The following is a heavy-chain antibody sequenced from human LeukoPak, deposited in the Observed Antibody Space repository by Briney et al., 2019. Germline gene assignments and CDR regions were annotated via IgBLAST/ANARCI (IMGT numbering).Heavy chain of an antibody. Sequence: GGSLRLSCAASGFTFDDYGMSWVRQAPGKGLEWVSGINWNGGSTGYADSVKGRFTNSRDNAKNSLYLQMNSLRAEDTALYYCARSGVFSTATEYYFDYWGQGTLVTVSS. CDR2: INWNGGST. D-gene: IGHD1-26*01. CDR3: ARSGVFSTATEYYFDY. J-gene: IGHJ4*02. CDR1: GFTFDDYG. V-gene: IGHV3-20*04.